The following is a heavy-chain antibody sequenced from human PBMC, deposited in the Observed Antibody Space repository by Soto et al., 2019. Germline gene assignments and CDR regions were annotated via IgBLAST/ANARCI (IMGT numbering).Heavy chain of an antibody. CDR2: IYYSGST. CDR1: GGSISSGGYY. D-gene: IGHD4-17*01. J-gene: IGHJ4*02. Sequence: SETLSLTCTVSGGSISSGGYYWSWIRQHPGKGLEWIGYIYYSGSTYYNPSLKSRVTISVDTSKNQFSLKLSSVTAADTAVYYCARAYTSTVTTWNPKYYFDYWGQGTLVTVSS. CDR3: ARAYTSTVTTWNPKYYFDY. V-gene: IGHV4-31*03.